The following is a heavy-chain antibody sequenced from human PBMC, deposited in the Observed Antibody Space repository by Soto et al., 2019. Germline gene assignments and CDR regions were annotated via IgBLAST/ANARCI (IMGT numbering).Heavy chain of an antibody. CDR1: GFTFSSYA. Sequence: GGSLRLSCAASGFTFSSYAMSWVRQAPGKGLAWVSGISGSGGSTYYADSVKGRFTISRDNSRNTLYLQMNSLRAEDTAVYYCAKDWGNMATFWGQETLVTVSS. CDR3: AKDWGNMATF. V-gene: IGHV3-23*01. D-gene: IGHD5-12*01. J-gene: IGHJ4*02. CDR2: ISGSGGST.